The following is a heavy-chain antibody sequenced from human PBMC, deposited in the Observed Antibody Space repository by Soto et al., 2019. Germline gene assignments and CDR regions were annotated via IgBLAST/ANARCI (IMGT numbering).Heavy chain of an antibody. CDR2: IYYSGTA. CDR1: GGSINSGGFY. D-gene: IGHD3-10*02. V-gene: IGHV4-31*03. Sequence: QVQLQESGPGLVRPSQTLSLTCSVSGGSINSGGFYWAWIRQHAGGGLEWIGHIYYSGTAYYNPSLQSRAYISIDTSKNQFSLNLRSVTAADTAVYYCARRFDDTADYVFNWFDPWGQGIRVTVSS. CDR3: ARRFDDTADYVFNWFDP. J-gene: IGHJ5*02.